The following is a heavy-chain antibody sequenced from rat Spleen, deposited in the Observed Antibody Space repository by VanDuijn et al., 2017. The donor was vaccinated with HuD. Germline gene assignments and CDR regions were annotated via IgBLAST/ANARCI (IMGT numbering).Heavy chain of an antibody. Sequence: EVQLVETGGGLVQPGRTLKLSCEASGFTFSDYYMAWVRQAPTKGLEWVATISYDGTSTYSRDSVKGRFTISRDNAKSSLYLQMDSLRSEDTATYYCATPTPGIPFAYWGQGTLVTVSS. CDR1: GFTFSDYY. V-gene: IGHV5-20*01. CDR2: ISYDGTST. J-gene: IGHJ3*01. D-gene: IGHD1-4*01. CDR3: ATPTPGIPFAY.